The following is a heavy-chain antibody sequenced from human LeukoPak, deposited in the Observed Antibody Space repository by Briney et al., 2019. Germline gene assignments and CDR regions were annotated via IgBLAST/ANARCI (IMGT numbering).Heavy chain of an antibody. Sequence: SGGSLRLSCAASGFTFSSYGMHWVRQAPGKGLEWVAVIWYDGSNKYYADSVKGRFTISRDNSKNTLYLQMNSQRAEDTAVYYCARPHDSSGYYRYWFDYWGQGTLVTVSS. D-gene: IGHD3-22*01. J-gene: IGHJ4*02. CDR3: ARPHDSSGYYRYWFDY. V-gene: IGHV3-33*01. CDR2: IWYDGSNK. CDR1: GFTFSSYG.